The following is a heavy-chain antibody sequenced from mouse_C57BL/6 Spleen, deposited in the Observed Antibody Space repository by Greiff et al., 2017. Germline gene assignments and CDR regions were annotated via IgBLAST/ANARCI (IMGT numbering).Heavy chain of an antibody. D-gene: IGHD4-1*01. CDR1: GYTFTSYW. V-gene: IGHV1-72*01. Sequence: QVQLQQPGAELVKPGASVKLSCKASGYTFTSYWMHWVKQRPGRGLEWIGSIDPNSGGTKSNEKFKSKATLTVDKPSSTAYMQLSSLTSEDSAVYYCAREGGTRARDYWGQGTSVTVSS. J-gene: IGHJ4*01. CDR2: IDPNSGGT. CDR3: AREGGTRARDY.